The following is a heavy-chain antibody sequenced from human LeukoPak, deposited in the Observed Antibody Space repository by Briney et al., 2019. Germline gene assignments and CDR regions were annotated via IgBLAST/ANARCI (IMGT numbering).Heavy chain of an antibody. CDR2: IYTSGST. J-gene: IGHJ6*02. Sequence: SETLSLTCTVSGGSISSGSYYWSWIRQPAGKGLEWIGRIYTSGSTNYNPSLKSRVTISVDTSKNQFSLKLSSVTAADTAVYYCARWNRVVVKPYYYYGMGVWGQGTTVTVSS. CDR1: GGSISSGSYY. V-gene: IGHV4-61*02. D-gene: IGHD3-22*01. CDR3: ARWNRVVVKPYYYYGMGV.